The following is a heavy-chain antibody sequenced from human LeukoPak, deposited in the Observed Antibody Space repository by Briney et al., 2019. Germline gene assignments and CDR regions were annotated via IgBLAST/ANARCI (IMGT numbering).Heavy chain of an antibody. CDR1: GFTFSSYA. J-gene: IGHJ5*02. CDR3: AKGGYYYDSSGYWNNWFDP. CDR2: ISGSGGST. V-gene: IGHV3-23*01. D-gene: IGHD3-22*01. Sequence: TGGSLRLSCAASGFTFSSYAMSWVRQAPGKGLEWVSAISGSGGSTYYADSVKGRFTISRDNSKNTLYLQMNSLRAEDTAVYYCAKGGYYYDSSGYWNNWFDPWGQGTLVTVSS.